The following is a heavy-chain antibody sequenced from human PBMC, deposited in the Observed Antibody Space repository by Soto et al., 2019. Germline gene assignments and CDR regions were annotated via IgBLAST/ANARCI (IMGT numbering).Heavy chain of an antibody. CDR2: IAYDGINT. CDR1: GFNFGAYA. V-gene: IGHV3-30-3*01. D-gene: IGHD1-1*01. CDR3: ARVTPGNNLYYFSGLDV. Sequence: GGSLRLSCVASGFNFGAYAIHWVRQAPGKGLQWVALIAYDGINTYYADSVKGRFTISRDNSKNTLHLQMNSLRPEDTGVYFCARVTPGNNLYYFSGLDVWGQGTSVTVS. J-gene: IGHJ6*02.